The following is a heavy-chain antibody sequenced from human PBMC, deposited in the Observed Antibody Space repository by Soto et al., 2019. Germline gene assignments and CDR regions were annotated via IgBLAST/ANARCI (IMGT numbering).Heavy chain of an antibody. V-gene: IGHV3-49*04. J-gene: IGHJ4*02. Sequence: GGSLRLSCTASGFTFGDYAMSWVRQAPGKGLEWVGFIRSKAYGGTTEYAASVKGRFTISRDDSKSIAYLQMNSLKTEDTAVYYCTRAPQPIVLLQGYWGQGTLVTVSS. CDR3: TRAPQPIVLLQGY. CDR1: GFTFGDYA. D-gene: IGHD3-10*01. CDR2: IRSKAYGGTT.